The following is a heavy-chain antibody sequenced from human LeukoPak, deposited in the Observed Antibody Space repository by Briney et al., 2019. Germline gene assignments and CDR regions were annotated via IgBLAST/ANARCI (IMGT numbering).Heavy chain of an antibody. V-gene: IGHV1-3*01. Sequence: GASVKVSRKASGYTFTSYAMHWVRQAPGQRLEWMGWINAGNGNTKYSQKFQGRVTITRDTSASTAYMEMSSLTSEDTAVYYCARGIYFGSGRGPMDVWGQGTTVTVSS. CDR3: ARGIYFGSGRGPMDV. CDR2: INAGNGNT. D-gene: IGHD3-10*01. J-gene: IGHJ6*01. CDR1: GYTFTSYA.